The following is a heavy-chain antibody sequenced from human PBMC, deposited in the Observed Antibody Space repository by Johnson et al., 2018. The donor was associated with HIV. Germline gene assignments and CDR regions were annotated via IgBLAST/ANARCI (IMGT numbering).Heavy chain of an antibody. CDR1: GFTFSDYY. D-gene: IGHD1-1*01. J-gene: IGHJ3*02. V-gene: IGHV3-15*01. Sequence: VQLVESGGGLVKPGGSLRLSCAASGFTFSDYYMSWIRQAPGKGLEWVGRIKSKTDGGTTDYAASVKGRFTISRDDSKNTLYMQMSSLKTEDTAVYYCTTGLYWNDAFDIWGQGTMVTVSS. CDR3: TTGLYWNDAFDI. CDR2: IKSKTDGGTT.